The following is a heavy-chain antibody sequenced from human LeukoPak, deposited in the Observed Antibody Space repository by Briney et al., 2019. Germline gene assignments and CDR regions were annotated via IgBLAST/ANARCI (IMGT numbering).Heavy chain of an antibody. CDR2: IWYDGSNK. CDR1: GFTFSSYG. D-gene: IGHD3-10*01. J-gene: IGHJ4*02. CDR3: ARDRPAYGSGSYIFDY. V-gene: IGHV3-33*01. Sequence: PGRSLRLSCAASGFTFSSYGMHWVRQAPGKGLEWVAVIWYDGSNKYYADSVKGRFTISRDNSKNTLFLQMNSLRAEDTAVYYCARDRPAYGSGSYIFDYWGQGTLVTVSS.